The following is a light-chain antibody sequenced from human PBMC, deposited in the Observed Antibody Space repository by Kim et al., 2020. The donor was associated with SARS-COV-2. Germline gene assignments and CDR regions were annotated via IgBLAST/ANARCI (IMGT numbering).Light chain of an antibody. J-gene: IGLJ2*01. CDR1: SSNIGAGYD. CDR2: GNS. CDR3: QSYDRSVV. Sequence: APGQRVTISCTGSSSNIGAGYDVHWYQQLPGAAPKVLIYGNSNRPSGVPDRFSGSKSGTSASLAITGLQADDEADYYCQSYDRSVVFGGGTKLTVL. V-gene: IGLV1-40*01.